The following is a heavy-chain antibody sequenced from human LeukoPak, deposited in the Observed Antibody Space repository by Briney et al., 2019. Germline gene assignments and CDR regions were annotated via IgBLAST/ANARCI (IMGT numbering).Heavy chain of an antibody. Sequence: PSETLSLTCAVSGGSISSSNWWSRVRQPPGKGLEWIGEIYHSGSTNYNPSLKSRVTTSVDKSKNQFSLKLSSVTAADTAVYYCARDGPAVAGGNWFDPWGQGTLVTVSS. V-gene: IGHV4-4*02. CDR1: GGSISSSNW. CDR3: ARDGPAVAGGNWFDP. CDR2: IYHSGST. D-gene: IGHD6-19*01. J-gene: IGHJ5*02.